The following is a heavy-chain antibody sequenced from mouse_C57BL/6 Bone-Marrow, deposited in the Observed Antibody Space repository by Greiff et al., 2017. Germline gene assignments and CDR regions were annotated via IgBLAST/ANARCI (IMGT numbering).Heavy chain of an antibody. CDR1: GYSFTSDW. D-gene: IGHD2-4*01. J-gene: IGHJ4*01. Sequence: QVQLQQPETELVKPGASVKLSCKASGYSFTSDWLHWVKQRPGQGLEWIGNITPSNGGTNYNETFKSKATLTVDYSSSTAYMQLSSVTSEDSAVYYCARYYDYVVGYAMDYWGQGTSVTVSA. CDR3: ARYYDYVVGYAMDY. V-gene: IGHV1-53*01. CDR2: ITPSNGGT.